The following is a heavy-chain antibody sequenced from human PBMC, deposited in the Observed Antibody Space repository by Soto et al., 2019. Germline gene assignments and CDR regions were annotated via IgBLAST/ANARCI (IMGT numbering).Heavy chain of an antibody. Sequence: SETLSLTCTVSGGSISSYYWSWIRQPPGKGLEWIGYIYYSGSTNYNPSLKSRVTISVDTSKNQFSLKLSSVTAADTAVYYCARVWNYGDYHIDYWGQGTLVTVSS. J-gene: IGHJ4*02. CDR2: IYYSGST. CDR3: ARVWNYGDYHIDY. D-gene: IGHD4-17*01. V-gene: IGHV4-59*01. CDR1: GGSISSYY.